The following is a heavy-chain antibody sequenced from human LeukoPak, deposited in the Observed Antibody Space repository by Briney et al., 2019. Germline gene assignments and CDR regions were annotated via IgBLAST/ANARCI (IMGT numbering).Heavy chain of an antibody. V-gene: IGHV3-9*01. D-gene: IGHD6-6*01. CDR1: GFIFDDYA. J-gene: IGHJ4*02. Sequence: PGGSLRLSCAASGFIFDDYAMHWVRQAPGKGLEWVSGISWNSVSIGYADSVKGRFNISRDNAKNSLYLQMNSLRAEDTALYYCAKDRDYSSSGASVDYWGQGTLVTVSS. CDR2: ISWNSVSI. CDR3: AKDRDYSSSGASVDY.